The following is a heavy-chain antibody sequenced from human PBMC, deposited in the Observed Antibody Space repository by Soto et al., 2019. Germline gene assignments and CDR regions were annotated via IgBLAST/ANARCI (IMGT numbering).Heavy chain of an antibody. CDR3: AGIVVMEAAQFDH. CDR1: GDSINSRGY. Sequence: QVQLQESGPGLVKPSQTLSLTCTVSGDSINSRGYWGWIRQHPEKGLQWIGYIHYRGTTYYNPSLRSRVTISVDTPKNQVSLKRSSVTAADPAGYYCAGIVVMEAAQFDHWGQGTLVTVSS. D-gene: IGHD2-15*01. CDR2: IHYRGTT. J-gene: IGHJ4*02. V-gene: IGHV4-31*03.